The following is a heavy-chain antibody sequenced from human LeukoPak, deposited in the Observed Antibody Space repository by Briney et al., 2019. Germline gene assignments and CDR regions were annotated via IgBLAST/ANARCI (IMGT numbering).Heavy chain of an antibody. D-gene: IGHD3-9*01. CDR3: ARGGPTILTGHDY. Sequence: PGRSLRLSCAASGFTFRSYAMHWVRQAPGQGLEWVTIISSDGSYKNYADSVKGRFTISRDNSKNTLYLQMDSLRADDTAVYYCARGGPTILTGHDYWGQGTLVTVSS. J-gene: IGHJ4*02. CDR2: ISSDGSYK. V-gene: IGHV3-30*04. CDR1: GFTFRSYA.